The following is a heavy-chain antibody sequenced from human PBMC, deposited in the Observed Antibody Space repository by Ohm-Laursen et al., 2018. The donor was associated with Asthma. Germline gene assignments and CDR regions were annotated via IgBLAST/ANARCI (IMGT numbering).Heavy chain of an antibody. Sequence: ATVKISCKASGYPFNNYYIVWLRQAPGQGLEWMGRINPNSGATDFAQKFQGRVTMTRDTSIRTAYMDLSSLRSEDTAVYYCATDRNSGSYFSWYFDLWGRGTLVTVSS. CDR1: GYPFNNYY. D-gene: IGHD1-26*01. J-gene: IGHJ2*01. V-gene: IGHV1-2*06. CDR2: INPNSGAT. CDR3: ATDRNSGSYFSWYFDL.